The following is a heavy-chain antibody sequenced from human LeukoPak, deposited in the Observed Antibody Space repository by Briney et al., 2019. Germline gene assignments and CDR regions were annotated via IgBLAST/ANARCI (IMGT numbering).Heavy chain of an antibody. D-gene: IGHD3-3*01. CDR3: ARAWAGPPYGFWSGYSSYYYYGLDV. Sequence: PGRSLRLSCAASGFTFSSYAMHWVRQAPGKGLEWVAVISYDGSNKYYADSVKGRFTISRDNSKNTLYLQMNSLRAQDTAVYYCARAWAGPPYGFWSGYSSYYYYGLDVWGQGTTVTVSS. V-gene: IGHV3-30-3*01. CDR1: GFTFSSYA. CDR2: ISYDGSNK. J-gene: IGHJ6*02.